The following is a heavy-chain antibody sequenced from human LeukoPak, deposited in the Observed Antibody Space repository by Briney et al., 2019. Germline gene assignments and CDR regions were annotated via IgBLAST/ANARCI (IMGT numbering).Heavy chain of an antibody. Sequence: GGSLRLSCEASGFTFSSYAMHWVRQAPGKGLEWVAVISCDGSNKYYADSVKGRFTISRDNSKNTLYLQMNSLRAEDTAVYYCARGPFDPWGQGTLVTVSS. CDR2: ISCDGSNK. CDR3: ARGPFDP. CDR1: GFTFSSYA. V-gene: IGHV3-30-3*01. J-gene: IGHJ5*02.